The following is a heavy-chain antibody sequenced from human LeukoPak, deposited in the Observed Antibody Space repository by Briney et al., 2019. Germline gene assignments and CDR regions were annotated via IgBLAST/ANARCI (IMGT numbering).Heavy chain of an antibody. J-gene: IGHJ4*02. Sequence: GGSLRLSCAASGFTFSSYTMNWVRQAPGKGLEWVANIRQDGSAKYYVDSVKGRFTISRDNAKNSLYLQMGSLRAEDTAVYYCARFSGRNWGQGTLVTVSS. CDR1: GFTFSSYT. D-gene: IGHD2-15*01. CDR2: IRQDGSAK. CDR3: ARFSGRN. V-gene: IGHV3-7*01.